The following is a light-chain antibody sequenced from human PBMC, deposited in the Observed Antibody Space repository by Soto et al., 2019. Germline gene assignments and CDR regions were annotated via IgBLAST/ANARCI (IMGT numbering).Light chain of an antibody. CDR2: KVY. V-gene: IGKV2-30*02. Sequence: DIVMTQSPLSLPVTLGQPASISCRSSLSLVHSDGNTYLNWFQQRPGQSQRRLIYKVYNRDSGVQDRFSGSGSGTDFTLKIRRVEAEDVGVYYCMQGTHWPPTFGQGTKVDIK. J-gene: IGKJ1*01. CDR1: LSLVHSDGNTY. CDR3: MQGTHWPPT.